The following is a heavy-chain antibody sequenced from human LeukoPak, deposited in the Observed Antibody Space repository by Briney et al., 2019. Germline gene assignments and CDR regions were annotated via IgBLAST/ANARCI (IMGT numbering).Heavy chain of an antibody. V-gene: IGHV3-43D*03. CDR3: AKVDGSGSYYGMDV. CDR2: ITWDGGST. Sequence: QTGGSLRLSCAASGFIFDDYAMHWVRQAPGRGLDWVSLITWDGGSTYYADSVKGRFTISRDNSRNSLCLQMKSLRAEDTALYYCAKVDGSGSYYGMDVWGQGTTVTVSS. CDR1: GFIFDDYA. J-gene: IGHJ6*02. D-gene: IGHD3-10*01.